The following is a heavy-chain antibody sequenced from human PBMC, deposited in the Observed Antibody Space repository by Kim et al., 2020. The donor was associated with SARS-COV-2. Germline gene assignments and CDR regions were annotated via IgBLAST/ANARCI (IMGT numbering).Heavy chain of an antibody. V-gene: IGHV4-39*07. D-gene: IGHD3-3*01. CDR3: ARDRRGYYRDYFDY. CDR2: IYYSGST. Sequence: SETLSLTCTVSGGSISSSSYYWGWIRQPPGKGLEWIGSIYYSGSTYYNPSLKSRVTISVDTSKNQFSLKLSSVTAADTAVYYCARDRRGYYRDYFDYWGQGTLVTVSS. CDR1: GGSISSSSYY. J-gene: IGHJ4*02.